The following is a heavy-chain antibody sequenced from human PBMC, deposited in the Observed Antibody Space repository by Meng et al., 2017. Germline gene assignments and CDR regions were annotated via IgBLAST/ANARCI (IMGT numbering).Heavy chain of an antibody. CDR1: GFSLSTGGVG. J-gene: IGHJ4*02. CDR2: IYWDDDT. D-gene: IGHD7-27*01. CDR3: AHRSSAWAFDS. V-gene: IGHV2-5*02. Sequence: TLKESGPTLVKPTPPLTLTCTFYGFSLSTGGVGVGWIRQPPGKALEWLALIYWDDDTRYSPSLKSRLSITKDTSKNQVFLTMTNMDPVDTATYYCAHRSSAWAFDSWGQGTLVTVSS.